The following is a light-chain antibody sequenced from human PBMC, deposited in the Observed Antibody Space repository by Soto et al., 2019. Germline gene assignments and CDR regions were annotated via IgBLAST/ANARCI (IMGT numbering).Light chain of an antibody. Sequence: EIVLTQSPATLSLSPGERATLSCRASQSVSGYLAWYQQKPGQAPGLLIYDASNRATGIPARFSGSGSGTDFTLTISSLEPEDFAVYYCQQRGNWLDTFGQGTKLEIK. CDR2: DAS. V-gene: IGKV3-11*01. J-gene: IGKJ2*01. CDR3: QQRGNWLDT. CDR1: QSVSGY.